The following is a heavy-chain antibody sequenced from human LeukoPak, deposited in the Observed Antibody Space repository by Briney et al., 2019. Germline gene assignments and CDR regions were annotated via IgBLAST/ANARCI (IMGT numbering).Heavy chain of an antibody. V-gene: IGHV3-30*03. CDR3: ARGKQYSSGWGLIDY. D-gene: IGHD6-19*01. CDR1: GFTFSDYG. J-gene: IGHJ4*02. CDR2: ISYDGGNK. Sequence: GGSLRLSCAASGFTFSDYGMHWVRQAPGKGLEWVALISYDGGNKFYADSVRDRFTISRDNSKNTLFLQMNSLRIEDTAVYYCARGKQYSSGWGLIDYWGQGTLVTVSS.